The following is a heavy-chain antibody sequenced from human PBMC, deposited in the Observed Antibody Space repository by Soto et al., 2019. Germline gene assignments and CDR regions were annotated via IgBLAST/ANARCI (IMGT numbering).Heavy chain of an antibody. Sequence: EVQLVEFGGGLVQPGGSLRLSCAASGFTFSSYWMHWVRQAPGKGLVWVSRINSDGSSTSYADSVKGRFTISRDNAKNTLYLQMNSLRAEDTAVYYCASSYEYTYGSYWGQGTLVTVSS. CDR2: INSDGSST. J-gene: IGHJ4*02. CDR3: ASSYEYTYGSY. V-gene: IGHV3-74*01. CDR1: GFTFSSYW. D-gene: IGHD5-18*01.